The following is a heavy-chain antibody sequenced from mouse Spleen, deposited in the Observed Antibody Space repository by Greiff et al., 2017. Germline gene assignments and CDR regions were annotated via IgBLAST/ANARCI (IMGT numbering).Heavy chain of an antibody. Sequence: EVMLVESGGGLVQPGGSRKLSCAASGFTFSSFGMHWVRQAPEKGLEWVAYISSGSSTIYYADTVKGRFTISRDNPKNTLFLQMTSLRSEDTAMYYCAVYYDYDEGFAYWGQGTLVTVSA. CDR1: GFTFSSFG. CDR3: AVYYDYDEGFAY. J-gene: IGHJ3*01. D-gene: IGHD2-4*01. V-gene: IGHV5-17*02. CDR2: ISSGSSTI.